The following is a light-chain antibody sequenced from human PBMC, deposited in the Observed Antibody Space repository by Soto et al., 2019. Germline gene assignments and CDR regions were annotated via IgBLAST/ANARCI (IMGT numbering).Light chain of an antibody. CDR3: QKFNTAPLT. Sequence: DIQMTQSPSSLSASVGDRVTITCRASQDISVYLAWYQQKPGKVPKLLIYSASTLQSGVPSRFSGSGSGTDFTLTISRLQPEDVATYYCQKFNTAPLTFAQGTRLEIK. CDR1: QDISVY. J-gene: IGKJ5*01. CDR2: SAS. V-gene: IGKV1-27*01.